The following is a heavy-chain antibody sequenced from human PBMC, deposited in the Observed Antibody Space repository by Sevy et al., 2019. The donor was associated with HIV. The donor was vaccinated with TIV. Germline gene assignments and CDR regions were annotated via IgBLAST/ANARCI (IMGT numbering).Heavy chain of an antibody. CDR2: ISYDEAHK. D-gene: IGHD3-10*01. J-gene: IGHJ4*02. Sequence: GGSLRLSCVTSGFTFRTSGMHWVRQSPGKGLEWMAVISYDEAHKNYADSVKGRFSNSKDNSKNTLYLQMSSLRTEDTAVYYCAKDYSAGITMVRGAYRARGDYFDYWGQGTQVTVSS. CDR3: AKDYSAGITMVRGAYRARGDYFDY. V-gene: IGHV3-30*18. CDR1: GFTFRTSG.